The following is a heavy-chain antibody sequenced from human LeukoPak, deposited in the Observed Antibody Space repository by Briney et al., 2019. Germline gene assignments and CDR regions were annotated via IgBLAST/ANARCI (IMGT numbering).Heavy chain of an antibody. CDR1: GFTVSSNY. V-gene: IGHV3-53*04. Sequence: GGSLRLSCAASGFTVSSNYMIWVRQAPGKGLDWVSGMYSGGSTYYADSVKGRFTISRHNSKNTLYLQLNSLRAEDPAVYYCAKDPYDSSGYYFPGAFDIWGQGTMVTVSS. CDR2: MYSGGST. J-gene: IGHJ3*02. D-gene: IGHD3-22*01. CDR3: AKDPYDSSGYYFPGAFDI.